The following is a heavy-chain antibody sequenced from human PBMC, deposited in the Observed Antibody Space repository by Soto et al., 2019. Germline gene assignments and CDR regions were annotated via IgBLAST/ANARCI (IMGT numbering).Heavy chain of an antibody. V-gene: IGHV1-18*01. Sequence: QVQLVQSGAEVKKPGASVKVSCKASGYTFSSYGISWVRQAPGQGLEWMGWIRAYNGNTKYAQKLQGRVTITTDTSTRTAYMELSSLRSDDTAVYYCARDSPPCDPWGQGTLVTVSS. CDR1: GYTFSSYG. CDR3: ARDSPPCDP. CDR2: IRAYNGNT. J-gene: IGHJ5*02.